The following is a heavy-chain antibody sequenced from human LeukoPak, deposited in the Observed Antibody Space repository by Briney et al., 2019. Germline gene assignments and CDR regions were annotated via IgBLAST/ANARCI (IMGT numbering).Heavy chain of an antibody. Sequence: ASVKVSCKASRYTFTGYYMHWVRQAPGQGLEWMGRINPNSGGTNYAQKFQGRVTMTRDTSISTAYMELSRLRSDDTAVYYCARVWQLVSPTPMGYWGQGTLVTVSS. CDR1: RYTFTGYY. D-gene: IGHD6-6*01. CDR2: INPNSGGT. CDR3: ARVWQLVSPTPMGY. J-gene: IGHJ4*02. V-gene: IGHV1-2*06.